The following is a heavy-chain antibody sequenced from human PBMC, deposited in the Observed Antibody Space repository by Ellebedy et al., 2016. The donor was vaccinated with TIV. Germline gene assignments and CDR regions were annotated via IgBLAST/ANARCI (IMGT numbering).Heavy chain of an antibody. CDR2: IHYRGNT. J-gene: IGHJ4*02. D-gene: IGHD1-26*01. CDR3: TRDRVGTTDV. CDR1: GGSFSGYY. Sequence: SETLSLXXSASGGSFSGYYWSWIRQSPGMGLEWFGYIHYRGNTDYNPSLKSRVSISVDTSQNQFSLKLTSVTAADTAIYYCTRDRVGTTDVWGQGTLVTVSS. V-gene: IGHV4-59*01.